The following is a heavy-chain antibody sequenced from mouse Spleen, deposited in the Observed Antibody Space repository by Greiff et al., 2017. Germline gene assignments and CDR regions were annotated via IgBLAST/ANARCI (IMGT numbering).Heavy chain of an antibody. CDR1: GYAFSSSW. D-gene: IGHD2-10*02. V-gene: IGHV1-82*01. J-gene: IGHJ2*01. CDR2: IYPGDGDT. CDR3: ARLRYGNYEGGFDY. Sequence: QVQLKQSGPELVKPGASVKISCKASGYAFSSSWMNWVKQRPGKGLEWIGRIYPGDGDTNYNGKFKGKATLTADKSSSTAYMQLSSLTSEDSAVYFCARLRYGNYEGGFDYWGQGTTLTVSS.